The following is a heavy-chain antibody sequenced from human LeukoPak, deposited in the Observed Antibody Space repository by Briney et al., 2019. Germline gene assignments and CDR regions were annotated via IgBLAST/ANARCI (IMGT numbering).Heavy chain of an antibody. CDR3: ARRSGSYLASDF. J-gene: IGHJ4*02. D-gene: IGHD1-26*01. V-gene: IGHV4-34*01. CDR2: VNHSGST. CDR1: GGSFSAYY. Sequence: PSETLSLTCAVYGGSFSAYYWSWIRQPPGKGLEWIGEVNHSGSTNYNPSLKSRVTISVDTSKNQFSLKLSSVTAADTAVYYCARRSGSYLASDFWGQGTLVTVSS.